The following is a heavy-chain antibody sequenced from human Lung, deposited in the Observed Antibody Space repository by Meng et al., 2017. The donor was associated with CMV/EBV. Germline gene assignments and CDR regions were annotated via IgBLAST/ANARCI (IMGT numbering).Heavy chain of an antibody. J-gene: IGHJ4*02. CDR3: ARARSPTHFDY. V-gene: IGHV3-13*01. Sequence: GGSXRLXCTASGFTFSTYDFHWVRQPTGKGLEWVSSIGTVGDTYSIGSVKGRFIISREDAKNSVYLQMNGLRDGDTGLYYCARARSPTHFDYWVQGELVTVSS. CDR1: GFTFSTYD. CDR2: IGTVGDT.